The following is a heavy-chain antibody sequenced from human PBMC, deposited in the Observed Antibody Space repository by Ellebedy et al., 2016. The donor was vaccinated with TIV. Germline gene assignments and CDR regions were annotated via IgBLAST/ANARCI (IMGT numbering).Heavy chain of an antibody. CDR2: IWYDGSNK. CDR1: GFTFSSYW. Sequence: GESLKISCAASGFTFSSYWMSWVRQAPGKGLEWVAVIWYDGSNKYYADSVKGRFTISRDNSKNTLYLQMNSLRAEDTAVYYCARDNLVLRYFDWLSGAYQNWFDPWGQGTLVTVSS. V-gene: IGHV3-33*08. D-gene: IGHD3-9*01. CDR3: ARDNLVLRYFDWLSGAYQNWFDP. J-gene: IGHJ5*02.